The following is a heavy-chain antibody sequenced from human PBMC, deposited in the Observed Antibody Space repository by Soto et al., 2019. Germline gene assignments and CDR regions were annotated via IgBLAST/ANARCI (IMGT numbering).Heavy chain of an antibody. J-gene: IGHJ3*02. CDR3: ARGRGLSGSYYSFDI. CDR2: IDFTGKTI. V-gene: IGHV3-48*03. D-gene: IGHD1-26*01. CDR1: GFIFSSYE. Sequence: EVQVVESGGGLVQSGGSLRLSCAASGFIFSSYEMNWVRQAPGKGLEWISYIDFTGKTIHYADSVKGRFSISSDNAKNSVHLQMISLRGDDTAVYYCARGRGLSGSYYSFDIWGQGTMVTVSS.